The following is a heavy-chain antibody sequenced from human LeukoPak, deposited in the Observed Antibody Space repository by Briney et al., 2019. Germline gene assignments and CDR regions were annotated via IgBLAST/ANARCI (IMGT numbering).Heavy chain of an antibody. CDR2: INHSGST. J-gene: IGHJ4*02. CDR3: ARYSAAAASYFDY. V-gene: IGHV4-34*01. Sequence: PSETLSLTCAVYGGSFSGYYWSWIRQPPGKGLEWIGEINHSGSTNYNPSLKSRVTISVDTSKNQFSLKQSSVTAADTAVYYCARYSAAAASYFDYWGQGTLVTVSS. D-gene: IGHD6-13*01. CDR1: GGSFSGYY.